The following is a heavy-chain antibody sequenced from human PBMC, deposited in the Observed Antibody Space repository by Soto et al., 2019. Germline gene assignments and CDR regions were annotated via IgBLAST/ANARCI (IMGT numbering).Heavy chain of an antibody. J-gene: IGHJ5*02. CDR2: MNTNSGDT. CDR1: GYTLTNYD. V-gene: IGHV1-8*01. CDR3: ARAPPVGLSKWLIYSYNGFEP. D-gene: IGHD3-22*01. Sequence: QVHLVPSGAEVKRPGASVTVSCRASGYTLTNYDINWVRQATGQGLEWMGWMNTNSGDTGYAQKFQGRVTMTRKSSTSTAYMEPSSLRCDDTALIYCARAPPVGLSKWLIYSYNGFEPWGQSTLVTVS.